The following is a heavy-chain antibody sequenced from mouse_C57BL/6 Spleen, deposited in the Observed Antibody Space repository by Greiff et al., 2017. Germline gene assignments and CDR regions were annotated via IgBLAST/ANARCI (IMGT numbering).Heavy chain of an antibody. D-gene: IGHD3-2*02. V-gene: IGHV1-69*01. CDR1: GYTFTSYW. Sequence: QVQLKQPGAELVMPGASVKLSCKASGYTFTSYWMHWVKQRPGQGLEWIGEIDPSDSYTNYNQKFKGKSTLTVDKSSSTAYMQLSSLTSEDSAVYYCARSQLRLRYFDYWGQGTTLTVSS. CDR3: ARSQLRLRYFDY. CDR2: IDPSDSYT. J-gene: IGHJ2*01.